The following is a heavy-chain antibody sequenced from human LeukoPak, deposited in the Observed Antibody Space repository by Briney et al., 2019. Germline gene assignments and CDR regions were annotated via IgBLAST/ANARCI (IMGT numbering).Heavy chain of an antibody. V-gene: IGHV3-66*02. CDR3: VRGMGVSMLYYFDY. CDR1: GLSVSSNY. Sequence: PGGSLRLSCAASGLSVSSNYMSWVRQAPGKGLEWVSVLYSDGTTYYADSVKGRFTISRDNSKNTLYLQMNSLRAGDTAVYYCVRGMGVSMLYYFDYWGQGTLVTVSS. D-gene: IGHD3-10*01. J-gene: IGHJ4*02. CDR2: LYSDGTT.